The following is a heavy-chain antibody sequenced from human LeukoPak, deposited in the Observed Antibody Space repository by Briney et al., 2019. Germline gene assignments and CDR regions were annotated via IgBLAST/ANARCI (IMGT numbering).Heavy chain of an antibody. CDR1: GGSFSGYY. D-gene: IGHD5-12*01. CDR2: TNHSGST. Sequence: SETLSLTCAVYGGSFSGYYWSWIRQPPGKGLEWIGETNHSGSTNYNPSLKSRVTISVDTSKNQFSLKLSSVTAADTAVYYCALRGRYSGYSYYYYGMDVWGKGTTVTVSS. V-gene: IGHV4-34*01. J-gene: IGHJ6*04. CDR3: ALRGRYSGYSYYYYGMDV.